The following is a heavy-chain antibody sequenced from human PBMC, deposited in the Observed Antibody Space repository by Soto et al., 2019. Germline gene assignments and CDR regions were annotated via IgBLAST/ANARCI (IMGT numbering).Heavy chain of an antibody. Sequence: QVQLQESGPGLVKPSQTLSLTCTVSGGSISSGGYYWSWIRQHPGKGLEWIGYIYYSGSTYYNPSLKSRVTISVDTSKNQFSLKLSSVTAADTAVYYCARVGVRGGYFPISGIGYFDYWGQGTLVTVSS. V-gene: IGHV4-31*03. D-gene: IGHD5-12*01. CDR3: ARVGVRGGYFPISGIGYFDY. CDR2: IYYSGST. CDR1: GGSISSGGYY. J-gene: IGHJ4*02.